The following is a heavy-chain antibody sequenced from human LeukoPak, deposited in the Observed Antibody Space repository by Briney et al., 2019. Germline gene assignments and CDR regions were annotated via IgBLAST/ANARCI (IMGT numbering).Heavy chain of an antibody. CDR2: IYYSGST. J-gene: IGHJ6*02. CDR3: ARGDVVVVVQDYYYYGMDV. V-gene: IGHV4-30-4*01. D-gene: IGHD2-15*01. CDR1: GGSISSGDYY. Sequence: SQTLSLTCTFSGGSISSGDYYWSWIRQPPGKGLEWIGHIYYSGSTYYNPPLKSRVTISVDTSKNQCSLKLRSVTAADTAVYYCARGDVVVVVQDYYYYGMDVWGQGTTVTVSS.